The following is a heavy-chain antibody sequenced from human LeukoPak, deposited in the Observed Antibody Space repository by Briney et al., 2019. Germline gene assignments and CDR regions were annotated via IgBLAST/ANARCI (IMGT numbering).Heavy chain of an antibody. V-gene: IGHV3-23*01. CDR2: ISGSGDST. CDR3: AKDVMVYAILSVQFDF. Sequence: GGSLRLSCAASGFTFSSYAMSWVRQAPGKGLEWVSAISGSGDSTNYADSVKGRFTISRDNSKNTLYLQMNSLRAEDTAVYYCAKDVMVYAILSVQFDFWGQGTLVSVSS. CDR1: GFTFSSYA. D-gene: IGHD2-8*01. J-gene: IGHJ4*02.